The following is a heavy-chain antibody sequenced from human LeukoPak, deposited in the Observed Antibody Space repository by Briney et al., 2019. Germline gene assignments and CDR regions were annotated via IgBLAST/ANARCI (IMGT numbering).Heavy chain of an antibody. CDR2: IYTSGST. CDR1: GGSISSYY. Sequence: SETLSLTCTVSGGSISSYYWSWIRQPAGRGLEWIGRIYTSGSTNYNPSLKSRATMSVDTSKNQFSLKLSSVTAADTAVYYCARSVGYCSGGSCLDFDYWGQGTLVTVSS. D-gene: IGHD2-15*01. CDR3: ARSVGYCSGGSCLDFDY. V-gene: IGHV4-4*07. J-gene: IGHJ4*02.